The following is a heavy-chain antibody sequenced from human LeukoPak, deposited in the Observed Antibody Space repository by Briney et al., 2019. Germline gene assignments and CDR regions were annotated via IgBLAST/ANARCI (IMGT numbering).Heavy chain of an antibody. CDR3: ARERDPWLGKADYYMDV. V-gene: IGHV1-2*02. D-gene: IGHD6-19*01. CDR1: GYTFTGYY. Sequence: ASVKVSCKASGYTFTGYYMHWVRQAPGQGLEWMGWINPNSGGTNYAQKFQGRVTMTRDTSISTAYMELSRLRSDDTAVYYCARERDPWLGKADYYMDVWGKGTTVTISS. CDR2: INPNSGGT. J-gene: IGHJ6*03.